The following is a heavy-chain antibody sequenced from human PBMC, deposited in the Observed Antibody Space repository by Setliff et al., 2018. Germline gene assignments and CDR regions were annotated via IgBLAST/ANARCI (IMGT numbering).Heavy chain of an antibody. J-gene: IGHJ4*02. CDR3: AKDNVGYCSGGSCHPYYFDC. CDR2: IRYDGTNN. Sequence: GGSLRLSCAASGFIFSSYGMHWVRQAPGKGLEWVAFIRYDGTNNYYEDSVKGRFTISRDNTFNTLYLQMNSLGAEDTAVYYCAKDNVGYCSGGSCHPYYFDCWGQGTRVTSPQ. V-gene: IGHV3-30*02. CDR1: GFIFSSYG. D-gene: IGHD2-15*01.